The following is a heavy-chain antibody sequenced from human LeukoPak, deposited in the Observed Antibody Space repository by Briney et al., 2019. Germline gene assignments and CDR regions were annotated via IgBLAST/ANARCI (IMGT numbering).Heavy chain of an antibody. CDR3: ARRCEYSSGLNWFDP. CDR2: MNPNSGNT. D-gene: IGHD6-19*01. J-gene: IGHJ5*02. V-gene: IGHV1-8*03. Sequence: ASVKVSCKASGYTFTSYDINWVRQAPGQGLEWMGWMNPNSGNTVYAQKFQGRVTITRNTSKSTAYMELSSLRSEDTAVYYCARRCEYSSGLNWFDPWGQGTLVTVSS. CDR1: GYTFTSYD.